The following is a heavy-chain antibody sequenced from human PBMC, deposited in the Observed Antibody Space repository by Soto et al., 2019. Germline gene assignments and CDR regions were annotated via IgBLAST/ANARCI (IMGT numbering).Heavy chain of an antibody. CDR2: IITIFGTA. CDR1: GGTFSSYA. CDR3: ARGLYYYCSGSWGIGY. D-gene: IGHD3-10*01. J-gene: IGHJ4*02. V-gene: IGHV1-69*06. Sequence: VQLVQSGAEVKKPGSSVKVSCKASGGTFSSYAISWVRQAPGQGLEWMGGIITIFGTANYAQQFQGRVTSTADKAPSTAYMELSSLRSADTAVYYCARGLYYYCSGSWGIGYWGQGTLVTVS.